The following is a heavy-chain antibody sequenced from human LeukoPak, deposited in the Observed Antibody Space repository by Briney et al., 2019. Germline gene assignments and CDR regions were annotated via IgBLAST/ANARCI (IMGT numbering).Heavy chain of an antibody. CDR1: GFTFSSYG. CDR3: ARAHNWKYGTFDY. Sequence: GGSLRLSCAASGFTFSSYGMNWVRQAPGKGLEWVSCISSSSSYIYYADSVKGRFTISRDNAKNSLYLQMNSLRVEDTAVYYCARAHNWKYGTFDYWGQGTLVTVSS. CDR2: ISSSSSYI. D-gene: IGHD1-7*01. J-gene: IGHJ4*02. V-gene: IGHV3-21*01.